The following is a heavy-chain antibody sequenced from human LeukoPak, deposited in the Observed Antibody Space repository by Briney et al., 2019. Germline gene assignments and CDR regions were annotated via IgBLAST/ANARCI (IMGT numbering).Heavy chain of an antibody. D-gene: IGHD6-6*01. V-gene: IGHV4-59*01. CDR3: ARHYGSSSLFDY. Sequence: SETLSLTCTVSGGSISSYYWSWIRQPPGKGLEWIGYIYYSGSTNYNPSLKSRVTISVDTSKNQFSLKLSSVTAADTAVYYCARHYGSSSLFDYWGQGTLVTVSS. CDR2: IYYSGST. CDR1: GGSISSYY. J-gene: IGHJ4*02.